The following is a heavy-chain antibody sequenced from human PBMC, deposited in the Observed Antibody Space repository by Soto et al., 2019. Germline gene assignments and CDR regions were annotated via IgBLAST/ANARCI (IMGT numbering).Heavy chain of an antibody. CDR3: ASGEYCGGDCYHAPVDY. J-gene: IGHJ4*02. CDR2: IIPIFGTA. Sequence: SVKVSCKAAGGTFSSYAISWLRQAPGQGLEWMGGIIPIFGTANYAQKLQGRVTITADKSTSTAYMELSSLRSEDTAVYYCASGEYCGGDCYHAPVDYWGQGTLVTVSS. V-gene: IGHV1-69*06. CDR1: GGTFSSYA. D-gene: IGHD2-21*02.